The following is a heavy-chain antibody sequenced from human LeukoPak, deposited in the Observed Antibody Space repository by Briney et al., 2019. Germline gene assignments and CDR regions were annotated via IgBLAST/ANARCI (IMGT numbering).Heavy chain of an antibody. J-gene: IGHJ3*02. Sequence: SLRLSCAASGFTFSSYGMHWVRQAPGKGLEYVSAISSNGGSTYYADSVKGRFTISRDNSKNTLYLQMSSLRAEDTAVYYCVKDAAAGTGHDAFDIWGQGTMVTVSS. CDR2: ISSNGGST. V-gene: IGHV3-64D*06. D-gene: IGHD6-13*01. CDR3: VKDAAAGTGHDAFDI. CDR1: GFTFSSYG.